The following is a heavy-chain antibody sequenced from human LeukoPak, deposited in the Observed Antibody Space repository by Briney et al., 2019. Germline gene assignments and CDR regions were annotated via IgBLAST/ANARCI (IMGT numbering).Heavy chain of an antibody. J-gene: IGHJ4*02. CDR1: GFTFSSYW. Sequence: GGSLRLSCAASGFTFSSYWMHWVRRAPGKGLVWVSRIDSDGSSTNYADSVKGRFTISRDNAKNTLYLQMNGLRAEDTAVYYCVRALMGTEDYWGQGTLVTVSS. CDR2: IDSDGSST. V-gene: IGHV3-74*01. D-gene: IGHD2-8*01. CDR3: VRALMGTEDY.